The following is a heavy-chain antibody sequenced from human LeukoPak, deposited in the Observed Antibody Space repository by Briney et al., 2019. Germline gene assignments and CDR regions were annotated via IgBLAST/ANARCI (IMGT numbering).Heavy chain of an antibody. Sequence: SETLSLTCTVSGGPISSGGYYWSWIRQHPGKGLEWIGYIYYSGSTYYNPSLKSRVTISVDTSKNQFSLKLSSVTAADTAVYYCARGGGDRLWFGELFTSNNWFDPWGQGTLVTVSS. CDR1: GGPISSGGYY. D-gene: IGHD3-10*01. CDR3: ARGGGDRLWFGELFTSNNWFDP. CDR2: IYYSGST. V-gene: IGHV4-31*03. J-gene: IGHJ5*02.